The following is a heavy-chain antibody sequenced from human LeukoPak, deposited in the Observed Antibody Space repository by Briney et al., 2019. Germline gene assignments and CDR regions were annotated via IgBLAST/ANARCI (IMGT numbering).Heavy chain of an antibody. CDR2: ISGSAVTT. D-gene: IGHD3-22*01. J-gene: IGHJ4*02. CDR3: ARVERMIVVVITD. Sequence: PGGSLRLSCEASGFTFSTYAMSWVRQAPGKGLEWVSTISGSAVTTYYADSVKGRFTISRDNSKNTLYLQMNSLRAKDTAVYYCARVERMIVVVITDWGQGTLVTVSS. V-gene: IGHV3-23*01. CDR1: GFTFSTYA.